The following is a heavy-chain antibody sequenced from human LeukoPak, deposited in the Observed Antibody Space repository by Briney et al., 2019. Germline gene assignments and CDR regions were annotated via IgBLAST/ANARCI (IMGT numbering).Heavy chain of an antibody. J-gene: IGHJ6*02. Sequence: GSVKVSCKASGYTFTSYGISWARQAPGQGLEWMGWISAYNGNTNYAQKLQGRVTMTTDTSTSTAYMELRSLRSDDTAVYYCARDPIVGATIGYCYYGMDVWGQGTTVTVSS. CDR2: ISAYNGNT. D-gene: IGHD1-26*01. CDR3: ARDPIVGATIGYCYYGMDV. V-gene: IGHV1-18*01. CDR1: GYTFTSYG.